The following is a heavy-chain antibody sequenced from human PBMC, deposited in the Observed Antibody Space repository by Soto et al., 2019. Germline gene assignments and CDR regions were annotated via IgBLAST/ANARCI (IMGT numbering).Heavy chain of an antibody. CDR2: IYYPGSA. D-gene: IGHD3-22*01. V-gene: IGHV4-31*03. CDR3: ARSPGVEIVYGSGFDT. Sequence: QVQLQESGPGLVKPSQTLSLSCTVSGDSIGSGGFYWTWIRQHPRKGLEWIGHIYYPGSAYYNPSLRGRAYMSVDTSKHQFSRRLYSVTAADTAVYYCARSPGVEIVYGSGFDTWGQGTQVTVAS. CDR1: GDSIGSGGFY. J-gene: IGHJ5*02.